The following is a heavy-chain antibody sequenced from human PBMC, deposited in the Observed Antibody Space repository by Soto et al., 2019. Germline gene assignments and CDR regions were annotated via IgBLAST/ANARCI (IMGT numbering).Heavy chain of an antibody. D-gene: IGHD1-20*01. J-gene: IGHJ6*02. CDR2: IERDDDDK. CDR3: ERSIRGPRRFNGMDV. CDR1: GFSLTSPGMC. Sequence: SGPTLVNPTETLTLTCTFSGFSLTSPGMCVSWVRQSPGKALEWLALIERDDDDKYYSTSLKTRLTISKDTRKNQVVLTMANMEPADTATYYCERSIRGPRRFNGMDVWDQGTTVTVSS. V-gene: IGHV2-70*13.